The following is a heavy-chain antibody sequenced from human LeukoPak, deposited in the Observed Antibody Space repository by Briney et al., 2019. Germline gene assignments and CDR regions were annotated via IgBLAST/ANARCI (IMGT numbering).Heavy chain of an antibody. CDR2: LFYSGST. J-gene: IGHJ4*02. CDR1: GGSISSYY. CDR3: ARAAPPYNSGWGLFDY. D-gene: IGHD6-19*01. V-gene: IGHV4-59*01. Sequence: PSETLSLTCTVSGGSISSYYWSWIRQPPGKGLEWIGYLFYSGSTNYNPSLRSRVTISVDTSKDQFSLKLSSVTAADTAVYFCARAAPPYNSGWGLFDYWGQGALVTVSS.